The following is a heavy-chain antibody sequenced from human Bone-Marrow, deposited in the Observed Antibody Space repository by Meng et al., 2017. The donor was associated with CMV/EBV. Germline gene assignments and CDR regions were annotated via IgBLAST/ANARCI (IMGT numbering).Heavy chain of an antibody. V-gene: IGHV3-13*01. CDR1: GFTFSSYD. D-gene: IGHD3-3*01. Sequence: GESLKISCAASGFTFSSYDMHWVRQATGKGLEWVSAIGTAGDTYYPGSVKGRFTISRDNSKNTLYLQMNSLRAEDTAVYYCAKESFLRFWVTGMSYGMDVWGQGTTVTVSS. CDR3: AKESFLRFWVTGMSYGMDV. J-gene: IGHJ6*02. CDR2: IGTAGDT.